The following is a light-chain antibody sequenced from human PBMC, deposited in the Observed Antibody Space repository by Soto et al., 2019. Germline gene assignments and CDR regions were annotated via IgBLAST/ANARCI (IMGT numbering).Light chain of an antibody. CDR1: QGISSY. CDR2: AAS. J-gene: IGKJ4*01. CDR3: QQLNNYPST. V-gene: IGKV1-9*01. Sequence: DIQLTQSPSFLSASVGYRFTITCRASQGISSYLGWYQQKPGKAPKLLIYAASTLQSGVPSRFSGSGSGTDFTLTISSLQPEDFATYYCQQLNNYPSTFGGGTKVDIK.